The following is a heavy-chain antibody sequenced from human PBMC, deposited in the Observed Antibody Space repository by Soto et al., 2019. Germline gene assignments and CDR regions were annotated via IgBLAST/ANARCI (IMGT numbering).Heavy chain of an antibody. CDR3: ARENGGNWFDP. V-gene: IGHV1-18*01. CDR2: ISAYNGNT. CDR1: GYTFTSYG. Sequence: GTSVKVSCKASGYTFTSYGISWVRQAPGQGLEWMGWISAYNGNTNYAQKLQGRVTMTTNTSISTAYMELSSLRSEDTAVYYCARENGGNWFDPWGQGTLVTVSS. J-gene: IGHJ5*02.